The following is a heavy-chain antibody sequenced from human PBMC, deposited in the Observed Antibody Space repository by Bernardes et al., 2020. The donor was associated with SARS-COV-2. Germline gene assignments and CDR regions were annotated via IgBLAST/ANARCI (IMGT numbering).Heavy chain of an antibody. CDR3: AREANGSSWSEYYFDY. J-gene: IGHJ4*02. Sequence: GGSLRLSCAASGFTFSSYGMHWVRQAPGKGLEWVAVIWYDGSNKYYADSVKGRFTISRDNSKNTLYLQMNSLRAEDTAVYYCAREANGSSWSEYYFDYWGQGTLVTVSS. CDR2: IWYDGSNK. CDR1: GFTFSSYG. V-gene: IGHV3-33*08. D-gene: IGHD6-13*01.